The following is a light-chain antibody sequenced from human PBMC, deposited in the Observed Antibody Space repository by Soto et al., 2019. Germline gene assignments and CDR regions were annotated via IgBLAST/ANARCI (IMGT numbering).Light chain of an antibody. J-gene: IGKJ1*01. CDR2: GAS. CDR1: QSVGSN. CDR3: QQYSNWPPGT. Sequence: EIVMTQSPATLSVSPGERATLSCRASQSVGSNLAWYQQKPGQAPRLLIYGASTRATGIPARFSGSVSGTEFTLTISSLQSEDFAVYYCQQYSNWPPGTFGQGTKVEIK. V-gene: IGKV3-15*01.